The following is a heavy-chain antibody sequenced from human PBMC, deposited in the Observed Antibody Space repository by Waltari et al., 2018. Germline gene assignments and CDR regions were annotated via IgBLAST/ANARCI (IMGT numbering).Heavy chain of an antibody. J-gene: IGHJ4*02. CDR2: ISWNSDTI. V-gene: IGHV3-9*01. CDR3: AKAMGRGSFYGGFEQ. D-gene: IGHD3-16*01. CDR1: GFTFGHYA. Sequence: EVQVVESGGDLVQPGRSLRLSCAASGFTFGHYAMPWIRQAPGKGLEWVSGISWNSDTIDYADSVKGRFTISRDNAKNYVSLQMNSLRNEDTALYYCAKAMGRGSFYGGFEQWGQGTLVTVS.